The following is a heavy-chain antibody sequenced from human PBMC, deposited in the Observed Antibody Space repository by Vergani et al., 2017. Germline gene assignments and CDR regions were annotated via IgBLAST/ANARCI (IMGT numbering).Heavy chain of an antibody. CDR2: IYSGGST. CDR1: GFTVSSNY. Sequence: EVQLVESGGGLIQPGGSLRLSCAASGFTVSSNYMSWVRQAPGKGLEWVSVIYSGGSTYYADSVKGRFTISRDNSKNTLYLQMNSLRAEDTAVYYCAKGGRGGKLVPDSDWGQGTLVTVSS. V-gene: IGHV3-53*01. D-gene: IGHD6-6*01. J-gene: IGHJ4*02. CDR3: AKGGRGGKLVPDSD.